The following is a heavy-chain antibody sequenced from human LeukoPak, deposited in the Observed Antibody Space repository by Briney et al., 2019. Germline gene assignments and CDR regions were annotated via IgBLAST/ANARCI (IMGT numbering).Heavy chain of an antibody. Sequence: SETLSLTCAVYGVSFSGYYWSWIRQPPGKGLEWIGEINHSGSTNYNPSLKSRVTISVDTSKNQFSLKPSSVTTADTAVYYCARRSCSGGSCLFDFWGQGTLVTVSS. D-gene: IGHD2-15*01. J-gene: IGHJ4*02. CDR1: GVSFSGYY. V-gene: IGHV4-34*01. CDR3: ARRSCSGGSCLFDF. CDR2: INHSGST.